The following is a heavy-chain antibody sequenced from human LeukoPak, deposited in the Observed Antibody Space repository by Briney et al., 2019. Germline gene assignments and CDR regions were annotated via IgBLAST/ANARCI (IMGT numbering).Heavy chain of an antibody. D-gene: IGHD5-18*01. Sequence: GGSLRLSCAASGFTFSSYAMSWVRQAPGKGLEWVSAISGSGGSTYYADSVKGRFTISRDNSKNTLYLQMNSLRAEDTAVYYCARAAGYSYGGAIDYWGQGTLVTVSS. CDR1: GFTFSSYA. J-gene: IGHJ4*02. V-gene: IGHV3-23*01. CDR2: ISGSGGST. CDR3: ARAAGYSYGGAIDY.